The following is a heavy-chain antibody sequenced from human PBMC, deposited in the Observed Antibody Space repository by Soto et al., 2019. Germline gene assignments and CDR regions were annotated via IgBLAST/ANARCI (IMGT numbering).Heavy chain of an antibody. Sequence: GGSLRLSCAASGFTVSSHYMSWVRQAPGKGLEWVSVIYSGGSTYYADSVKGRFTISRDNSKNTLYLQMNSLRAEDTAVYYCARTSYGDFNWFDPWGQGTLVTVSS. CDR3: ARTSYGDFNWFDP. CDR1: GFTVSSHY. V-gene: IGHV3-53*01. J-gene: IGHJ5*02. CDR2: IYSGGST. D-gene: IGHD4-17*01.